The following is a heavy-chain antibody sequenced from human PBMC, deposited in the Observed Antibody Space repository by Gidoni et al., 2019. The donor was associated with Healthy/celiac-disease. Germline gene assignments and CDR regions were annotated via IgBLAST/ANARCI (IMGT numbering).Heavy chain of an antibody. J-gene: IGHJ4*02. CDR2: IYYSGST. CDR1: GGSISSSSYY. D-gene: IGHD3-22*01. Sequence: QLQLQESGPGLVKPSETLSLTCTVSGGSISSSSYYWGWIRQPPGKGLEWIGSIYYSGSTYYNPSLKSRVTISVDTSKNQFSLKLSSVTAADTAVYYCARHPRTYYYDSSGYYYFDYWGQGTLVTVSS. V-gene: IGHV4-39*01. CDR3: ARHPRTYYYDSSGYYYFDY.